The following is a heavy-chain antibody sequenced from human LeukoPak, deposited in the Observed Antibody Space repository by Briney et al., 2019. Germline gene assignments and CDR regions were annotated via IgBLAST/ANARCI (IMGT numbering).Heavy chain of an antibody. CDR1: GFTFSSYA. CDR3: ARGKQWLVRTWYFDL. D-gene: IGHD6-19*01. V-gene: IGHV3-30-3*01. J-gene: IGHJ2*01. CDR2: ISYDGSNK. Sequence: GGSLRLSCAASGFTFSSYAMHWVRQAPGKGLEWVAVISYDGSNKYYADSVKGRFTISRDNSKNTLYLQMDSLRAEDTAVYYCARGKQWLVRTWYFDLWGRGTLVTVSS.